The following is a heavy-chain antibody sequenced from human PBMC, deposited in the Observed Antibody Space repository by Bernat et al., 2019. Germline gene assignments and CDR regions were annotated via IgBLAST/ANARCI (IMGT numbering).Heavy chain of an antibody. V-gene: IGHV3-21*01. J-gene: IGHJ4*02. Sequence: EVQLVESGGGLVKPGGSLRVSCAASGFTFSIYNMNWVRQAPGKGLEWVSSISSGSKYIYYADSVKGRFTISRDDAKKLVYLQMSSLRAEDTAVYYCARDAALEWGQGTLVTVSS. D-gene: IGHD6-25*01. CDR1: GFTFSIYN. CDR2: ISSGSKYI. CDR3: ARDAALE.